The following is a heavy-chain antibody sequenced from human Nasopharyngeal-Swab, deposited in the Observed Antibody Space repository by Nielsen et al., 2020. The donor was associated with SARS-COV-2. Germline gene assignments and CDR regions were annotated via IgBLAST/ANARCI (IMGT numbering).Heavy chain of an antibody. Sequence: WIRQPPGKGLEWIGNIYYNGNTYQNPSLKSRLTISVDTSKNQFSLQLSSVTAADTAVYYCVRSSSWYYFDYWAQGTQVTVSS. CDR3: VRSSSWYYFDY. J-gene: IGHJ4*02. CDR2: IYYNGNT. V-gene: IGHV4-39*01. D-gene: IGHD6-13*01.